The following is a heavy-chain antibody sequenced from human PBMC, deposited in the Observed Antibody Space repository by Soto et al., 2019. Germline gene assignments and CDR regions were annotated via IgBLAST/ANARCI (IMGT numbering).Heavy chain of an antibody. Sequence: GGSLRLSCKGSGFTFSSYAIQWVRQAPGKGLEWVAAISDDGTNKHTADSVKGRFTISRDNSRNTVYLQVNSLRVEDTAVYYCAKEDSSVWFQGTFGIDYWGQGTLVTV. D-gene: IGHD6-19*01. J-gene: IGHJ4*02. CDR1: GFTFSSYA. V-gene: IGHV3-30-3*01. CDR2: ISDDGTNK. CDR3: AKEDSSVWFQGTFGIDY.